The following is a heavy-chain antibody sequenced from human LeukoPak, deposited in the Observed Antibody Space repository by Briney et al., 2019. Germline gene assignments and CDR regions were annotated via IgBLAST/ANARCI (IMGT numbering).Heavy chain of an antibody. V-gene: IGHV3-7*01. J-gene: IGHJ4*02. CDR3: ARDRYGSY. CDR2: IKQDGSER. Sequence: GGSLRLSCAASGFTFSNYWMTWVRLAPGKGLERVANIKQDGSERYYVDSVKGRFTISRDNAKNSLYLQMNSLRAEDTAMYYCARDRYGSYWGQGTLVTVSS. D-gene: IGHD4-17*01. CDR1: GFTFSNYW.